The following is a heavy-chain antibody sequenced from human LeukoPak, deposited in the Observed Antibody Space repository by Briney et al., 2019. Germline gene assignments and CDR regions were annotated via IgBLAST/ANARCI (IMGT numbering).Heavy chain of an antibody. V-gene: IGHV1-18*01. CDR3: ARESSGWYRYFDL. CDR1: GHTFTDYY. J-gene: IGHJ2*01. Sequence: ASVKVSCKASGHTFTDYYMHWVRQAPGQGLEWMGWISAYNGNTNYAQKLQGRVTMTTDTSTSTAYMELRSLRSDDTAVYYCARESSGWYRYFDLWGRGTLVTVSS. CDR2: ISAYNGNT. D-gene: IGHD6-19*01.